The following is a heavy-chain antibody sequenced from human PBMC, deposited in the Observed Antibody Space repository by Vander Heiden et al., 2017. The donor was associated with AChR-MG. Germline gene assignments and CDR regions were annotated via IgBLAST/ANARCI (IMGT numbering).Heavy chain of an antibody. V-gene: IGHV4-34*01. D-gene: IGHD2-2*01. Sequence: QVQLQQWGAGLLKPSETLSLTCAVYGGSFSGYYWSWIRQPPGKGLEWIGEINHSGSTNYNPSLKSRVTISVDTSKNQFSLKLSSVTAADTAVYYCARRGYCSSTSCYHYYYYYGMDVWGQGTTVTVSS. CDR2: INHSGST. CDR3: ARRGYCSSTSCYHYYYYYGMDV. CDR1: GGSFSGYY. J-gene: IGHJ6*02.